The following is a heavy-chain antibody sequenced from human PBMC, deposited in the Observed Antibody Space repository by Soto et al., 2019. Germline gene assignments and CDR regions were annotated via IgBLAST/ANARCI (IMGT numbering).Heavy chain of an antibody. Sequence: QVQLVQSGAEVKKPGSSVKVSCKASGGTFSSYALTWVRPAPGKGLEWMGGIIPIFGTANYAQNFQGRVTITADESTSTAYMELSSLRSEDTAVYYCARGGGLLWYFQHWGQGTLVTVSS. CDR1: GGTFSSYA. V-gene: IGHV1-69*01. CDR3: ARGGGLLWYFQH. J-gene: IGHJ1*01. D-gene: IGHD3-10*01. CDR2: IIPIFGTA.